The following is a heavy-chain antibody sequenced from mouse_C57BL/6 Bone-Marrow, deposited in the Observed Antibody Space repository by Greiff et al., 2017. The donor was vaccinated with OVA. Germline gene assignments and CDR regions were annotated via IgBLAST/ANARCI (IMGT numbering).Heavy chain of an antibody. CDR1: GYTFTDYE. J-gene: IGHJ4*01. CDR2: IDPETGGT. CDR3: TREYYGSSSGYYAMDY. D-gene: IGHD1-1*01. V-gene: IGHV1-15*01. Sequence: QVQLKQSGAELVRPGASVTLSCKASGYTFTDYEMHWVKQTPVHGLEWIGAIDPETGGTAYNQKFKGKAILTADKSSSTAYMELRSLTSEDSAVYYCTREYYGSSSGYYAMDYWGQGTSVTVSS.